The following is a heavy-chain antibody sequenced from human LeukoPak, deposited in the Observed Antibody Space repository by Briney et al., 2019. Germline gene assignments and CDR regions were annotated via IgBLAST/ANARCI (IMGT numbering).Heavy chain of an antibody. D-gene: IGHD3-3*01. CDR1: GFTFSSYA. J-gene: IGHJ4*02. V-gene: IGHV3-30-3*01. CDR2: VSYDGSNK. CDR3: ARGDSDYDFWSGYSYYFDY. Sequence: GRSLRLFCAASGFTFSSYAMHWVRQAPGKGLEWVAVVSYDGSNKYYADSVKGRFTISRDNSKNTLYPQMNSLRAEDTAVYYCARGDSDYDFWSGYSYYFDYWGQGTLVTVSS.